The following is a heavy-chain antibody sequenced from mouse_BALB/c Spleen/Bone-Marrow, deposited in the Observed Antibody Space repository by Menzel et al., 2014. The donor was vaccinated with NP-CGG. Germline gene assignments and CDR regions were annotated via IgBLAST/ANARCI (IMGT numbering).Heavy chain of an antibody. J-gene: IGHJ2*01. CDR1: GFTFTDYY. V-gene: IGHV7-3*02. Sequence: DVKLVESGGGLVQPGGSLRLSCATSGFTFTDYYMNWVRQPPGKALEWLGFIRNKANGYTTEYSASVKSRFTISRDNSQNILYLQRNTLRADDSATYYCARDKGRVFFDYWGQGTTLTVSS. CDR3: ARDKGRVFFDY. CDR2: IRNKANGYTT.